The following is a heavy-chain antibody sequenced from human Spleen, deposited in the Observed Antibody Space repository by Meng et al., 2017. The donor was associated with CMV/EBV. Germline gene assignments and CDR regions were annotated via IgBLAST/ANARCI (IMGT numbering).Heavy chain of an antibody. CDR1: GYTFTGYF. D-gene: IGHD3-10*01. Sequence: GESLKISCKASGYTFTGYFIHWVRQAPGQGLEWMGWINPNSGGTNYAQKFQGRVTMTRDTSISTAYMELSRLRSDDTAVYYCARDPVGVLAFDIWGQGTMVTVSS. CDR2: INPNSGGT. J-gene: IGHJ3*02. CDR3: ARDPVGVLAFDI. V-gene: IGHV1-2*02.